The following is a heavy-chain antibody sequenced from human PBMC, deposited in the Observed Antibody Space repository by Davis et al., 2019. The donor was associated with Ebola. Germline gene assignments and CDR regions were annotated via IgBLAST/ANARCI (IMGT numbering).Heavy chain of an antibody. Sequence: PGGSLRLSCAASGFTVRSNYMSWVCQGPGTGLEWVSCTTGSCDNTHYADSGNGRFTISRDNSQNTLFLQMNSLSAEETAVYYCARSKFTIPYYFDYWGQGTLVTVSS. J-gene: IGHJ4*02. V-gene: IGHV3-23*01. CDR3: ARSKFTIPYYFDY. CDR1: GFTVRSNY. D-gene: IGHD3-10*01. CDR2: TTGSCDNT.